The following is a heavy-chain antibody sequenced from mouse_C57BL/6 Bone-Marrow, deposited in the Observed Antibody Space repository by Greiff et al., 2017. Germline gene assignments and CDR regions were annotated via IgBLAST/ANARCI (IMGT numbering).Heavy chain of an antibody. CDR2: ISDGGSYT. D-gene: IGHD2-12*01. CDR3: ARGPYDEGFDN. J-gene: IGHJ2*01. V-gene: IGHV5-4*03. Sequence: DVKLVESGGGLVKPGGSLKLSCAASGFTFSSYAMSWVRQTPEKRLEWVATISDGGSYTYYPDNVKGRFTISRDNAKNNLFLQMSHLKSEDTAMYYCARGPYDEGFDNWDQGTTLTVSS. CDR1: GFTFSSYA.